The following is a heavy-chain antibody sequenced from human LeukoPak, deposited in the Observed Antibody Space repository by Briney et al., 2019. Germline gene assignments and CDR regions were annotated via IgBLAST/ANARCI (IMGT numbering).Heavy chain of an antibody. CDR3: ARDSVGYCSSTSCYTAFDY. Sequence: SVKVSCKASGGTFSSYAISWVRQAPGQGLAWMGRIIPILGIANYAQKFQGRVTITADKSTSTAYMELSSLRSEDTAVYYCARDSVGYCSSTSCYTAFDYWGQGTLVTVSS. CDR2: IIPILGIA. J-gene: IGHJ4*02. D-gene: IGHD2-2*02. CDR1: GGTFSSYA. V-gene: IGHV1-69*04.